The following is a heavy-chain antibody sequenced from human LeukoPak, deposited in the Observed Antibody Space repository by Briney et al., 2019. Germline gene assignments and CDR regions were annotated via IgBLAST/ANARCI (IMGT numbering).Heavy chain of an antibody. CDR1: GGSFSGYY. J-gene: IGHJ4*02. V-gene: IGHV4-34*01. CDR2: INNSGGT. Sequence: KPSETLSLTCAVFGGSFSGYYWSWIRQPLGKGLEWIAEINNSGGTNYNPSLKSRVTISVDTSNNQVSLKLSSVTAADTAVYYCAGEPSDYYDSSGYHDYWGQGTLVTVSS. D-gene: IGHD3-22*01. CDR3: AGEPSDYYDSSGYHDY.